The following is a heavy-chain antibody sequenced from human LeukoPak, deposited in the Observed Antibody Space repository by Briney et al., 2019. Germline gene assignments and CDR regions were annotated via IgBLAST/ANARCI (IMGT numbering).Heavy chain of an antibody. Sequence: GGSLRLSCAASGFTVSSNYMSWVRQAPGKGLEWVSVIYSGGSTYYADSVKGRFTISRDNSKNTLYLQMNSLRAEDTAVYYCARAFSSGWYLDAFDIWGQGTMVTVSS. CDR2: IYSGGST. CDR1: GFTVSSNY. J-gene: IGHJ3*02. CDR3: ARAFSSGWYLDAFDI. D-gene: IGHD6-19*01. V-gene: IGHV3-66*01.